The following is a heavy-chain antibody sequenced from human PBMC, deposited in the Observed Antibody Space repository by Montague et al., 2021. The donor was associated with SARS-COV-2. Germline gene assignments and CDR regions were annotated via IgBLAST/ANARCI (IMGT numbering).Heavy chain of an antibody. Sequence: TLSLTCTVSGGSISSGNYYWSWIRRPAGKGLEWIGRMYTSGSTKYNPSLERRVTISLDTSNNQFSLNLNSVTAADTAVYYCARGRVNGWYFFDSWGQGTLVTVSS. D-gene: IGHD6-19*01. CDR1: GGSISSGNYY. J-gene: IGHJ4*02. CDR2: MYTSGST. V-gene: IGHV4-61*02. CDR3: ARGRVNGWYFFDS.